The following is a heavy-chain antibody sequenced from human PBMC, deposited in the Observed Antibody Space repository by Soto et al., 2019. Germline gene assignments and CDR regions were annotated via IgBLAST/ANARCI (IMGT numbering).Heavy chain of an antibody. CDR1: GFTFSSYG. CDR3: ARGSDYKGSFDY. D-gene: IGHD4-4*01. J-gene: IGHJ4*02. V-gene: IGHV3-33*01. Sequence: GGSLRLSCAASGFTFSSYGMHWVRQAPGKGLEWVAVIWYDGSNKYYADSVKGRFTISRDNSKNTLYLQMNSLRAEDTAVYYCARGSDYKGSFDYWGQGTLVTVSS. CDR2: IWYDGSNK.